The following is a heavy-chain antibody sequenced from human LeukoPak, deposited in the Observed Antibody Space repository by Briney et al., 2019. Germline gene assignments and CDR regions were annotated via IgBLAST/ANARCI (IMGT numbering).Heavy chain of an antibody. CDR1: GGSISSYY. Sequence: PSETLSLTCTVSGGSISSYYWSWIRQPPGKGPGWIGYIYYGGGTNYNASLKSRVTISVDTSKNQFSLKLSSVTAADTAVYYWARWGDWFDPWGQGTLVTVSS. V-gene: IGHV4-59*08. CDR3: ARWGDWFDP. J-gene: IGHJ5*02. CDR2: IYYGGGT. D-gene: IGHD3-16*01.